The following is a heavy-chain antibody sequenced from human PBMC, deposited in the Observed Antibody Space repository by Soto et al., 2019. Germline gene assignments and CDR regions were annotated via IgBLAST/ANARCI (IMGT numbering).Heavy chain of an antibody. CDR1: GGTFSSYA. V-gene: IGHV1-69*06. CDR3: AADDTIFEEAGGVYSFDP. J-gene: IGHJ5*02. D-gene: IGHD3-3*01. Sequence: QVQLVQSGAEVKKPGSSVKVSCKASGGTFSSYAISWVRQAPGQGLEWIGGIIPICGTANYAEKFQGRVTITADKSTRTAYMELSSLRSEDMAVYYWAADDTIFEEAGGVYSFDPWGQGTLVTVSS. CDR2: IIPICGTA.